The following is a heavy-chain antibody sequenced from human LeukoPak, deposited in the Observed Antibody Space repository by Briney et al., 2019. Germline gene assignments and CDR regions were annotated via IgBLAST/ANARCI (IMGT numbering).Heavy chain of an antibody. CDR1: GFTFSSYA. CDR3: AKQYCSSTSCYRYYFDY. Sequence: GGSLRLSCAASGFTFSSYAMSWVRQAPGKGLEWVSAISGSGGSTHYADSVKGRFTITRDNSKNTLYLQTNSLRAEDTAVYYCAKQYCSSTSCYRYYFDYWGQGTLVTVSS. J-gene: IGHJ4*02. V-gene: IGHV3-23*01. D-gene: IGHD2-2*01. CDR2: ISGSGGST.